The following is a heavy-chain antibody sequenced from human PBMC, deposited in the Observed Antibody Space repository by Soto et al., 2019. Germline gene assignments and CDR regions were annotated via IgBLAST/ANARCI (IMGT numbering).Heavy chain of an antibody. CDR1: GGSISSGDYY. V-gene: IGHV4-30-4*01. CDR2: IYYSGST. D-gene: IGHD5-12*01. J-gene: IGHJ4*02. Sequence: PSETLSLTCTVSGGSISSGDYYWSWIRQPPGKGLEWIGYIYYSGSTYYNPSLKSRVTISVDTSKNQFSLKLSSVTAADTAVYYCARGPGRRDGYNYPDYWGQGTVVTVSS. CDR3: ARGPGRRDGYNYPDY.